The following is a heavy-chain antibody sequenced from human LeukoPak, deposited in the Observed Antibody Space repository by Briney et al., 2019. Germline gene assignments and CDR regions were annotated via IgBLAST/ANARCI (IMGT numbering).Heavy chain of an antibody. CDR2: IRSKANRSAP. CDR1: GFSLSGSA. V-gene: IGHV3-73*01. Sequence: GGSRRLSCAASGFSLSGSAMDWVRQASGDGLEWVGRIRSKANRSAPTYAASVKGRFTISRDDSKNTAYLQMHSLKTEDTAVYYCTRQGGGGDYGDFRSADYWGQGTLVTVSS. J-gene: IGHJ4*02. D-gene: IGHD4-17*01. CDR3: TRQGGGGDYGDFRSADY.